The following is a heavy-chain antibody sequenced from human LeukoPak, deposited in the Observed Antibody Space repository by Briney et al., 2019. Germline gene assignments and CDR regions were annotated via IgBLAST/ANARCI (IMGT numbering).Heavy chain of an antibody. V-gene: IGHV5-51*01. CDR2: IYPGDSDT. CDR3: ARHTRTKQQLGGSINWFDP. Sequence: PGESLKISCKGSGYSFTSYWIGWVRQVPGKGLEWMGIIYPGDSDTRYSPSFQGQVTISADKSISTAYLQWSSLKASDTAMYYCARHTRTKQQLGGSINWFDPWGQGTLVTVSS. J-gene: IGHJ5*02. CDR1: GYSFTSYW. D-gene: IGHD6-13*01.